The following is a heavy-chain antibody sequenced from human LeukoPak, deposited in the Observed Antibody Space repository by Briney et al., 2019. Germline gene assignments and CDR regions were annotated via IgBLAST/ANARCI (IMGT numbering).Heavy chain of an antibody. Sequence: SETLSLTCAVSGGSISSGGYSWSWIRQPPGKGLEWIGYIYHSGSTYYNPSLKSRVTMSVDTSKNQFSLKLSSVTAADTAVYYCARASRITILPGASDIWGQGTMVTVSS. J-gene: IGHJ3*02. CDR1: GGSISSGGYS. V-gene: IGHV4-30-2*01. D-gene: IGHD3-10*01. CDR2: IYHSGST. CDR3: ARASRITILPGASDI.